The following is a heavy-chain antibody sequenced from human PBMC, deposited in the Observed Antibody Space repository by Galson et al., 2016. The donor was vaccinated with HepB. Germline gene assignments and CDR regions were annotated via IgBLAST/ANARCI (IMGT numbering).Heavy chain of an antibody. CDR2: VYYSGST. D-gene: IGHD6-19*01. CDR1: GGSINRSYFY. V-gene: IGHV4-39*01. Sequence: SETLSLTCIVSGGSINRSYFYWGWIRQSPGKGLEWIGSVYYSGSTYYNPSLRSRITVSVDTSKNQFSLKLSSVTAADTAVYYCARNQEQWLEYYFDFWGQGTPVTVSS. J-gene: IGHJ4*02. CDR3: ARNQEQWLEYYFDF.